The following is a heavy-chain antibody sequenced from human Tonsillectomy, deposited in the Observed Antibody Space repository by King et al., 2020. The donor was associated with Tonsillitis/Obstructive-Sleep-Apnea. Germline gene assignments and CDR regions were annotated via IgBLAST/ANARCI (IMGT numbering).Heavy chain of an antibody. D-gene: IGHD2-2*02. CDR1: GYSFTSYW. CDR3: ARVDCSSASCYTENWFDL. Sequence: VQLVESGAEVKKPGESLRISRKGSGYSFTSYWISWVRQMPGKGLEWMGRIDPSDSYTNYSPSFQGHVTISADKSISTAYLQWSSLKASDIAMYYCARVDCSSASCYTENWFDLWGQGTLVTVSS. CDR2: IDPSDSYT. V-gene: IGHV5-10-1*03. J-gene: IGHJ5*02.